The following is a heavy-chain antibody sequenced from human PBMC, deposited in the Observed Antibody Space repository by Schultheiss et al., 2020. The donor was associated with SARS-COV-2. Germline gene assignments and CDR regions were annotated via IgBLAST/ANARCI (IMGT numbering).Heavy chain of an antibody. D-gene: IGHD3-16*01. CDR1: GYTFTSYG. CDR3: ARDSELRLGEQPRRPFYYFDY. CDR2: ISAYNGNT. Sequence: ASVKVSCKASGYTFTSYGISWVRQAPGQGLEWMGWISAYNGNTNYAQKFQGRVTITADESTSTAYMELSSLRSEDTAVYYCARDSELRLGEQPRRPFYYFDYWGQGTLVTVSS. V-gene: IGHV1-18*01. J-gene: IGHJ4*02.